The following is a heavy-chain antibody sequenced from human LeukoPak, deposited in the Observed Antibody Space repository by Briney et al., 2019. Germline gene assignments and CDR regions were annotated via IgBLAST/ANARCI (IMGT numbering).Heavy chain of an antibody. CDR1: GGSLSGYY. Sequence: PSETLSLTCAVYGGSLSGYYWSWIRQPPGKGLEWIGEINHSGSTNYHPSLKSRVTISVDTSKNQFSLKLSSVTAADTAVYYCARSNYYDSSGFDYWGQGTLVTVSS. CDR2: INHSGST. D-gene: IGHD3-22*01. CDR3: ARSNYYDSSGFDY. J-gene: IGHJ4*02. V-gene: IGHV4-34*01.